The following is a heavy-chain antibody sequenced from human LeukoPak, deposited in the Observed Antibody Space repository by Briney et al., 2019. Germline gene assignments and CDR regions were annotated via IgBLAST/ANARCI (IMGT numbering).Heavy chain of an antibody. CDR1: GGSFSGYY. J-gene: IGHJ6*03. D-gene: IGHD3-3*01. CDR2: INHSGST. V-gene: IGHV4-34*01. CDR3: ARWVEEWLRYYMDV. Sequence: SETLSLTCAVYGGSFSGYYGSWIRQPPGKGLEWIGEINHSGSTNYNPSLKSRVTISVDTSKNQFSLKLSSVTAADTAVYYCARWVEEWLRYYMDVWGKGTTVTVSS.